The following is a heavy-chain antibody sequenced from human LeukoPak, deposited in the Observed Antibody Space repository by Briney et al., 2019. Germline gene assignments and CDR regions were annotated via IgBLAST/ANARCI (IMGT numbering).Heavy chain of an antibody. J-gene: IGHJ3*02. CDR1: GGTFSSYA. CDR2: IIPILGIA. Sequence: GASVKVSCKASGGTFSSYAISWVRQAPGQGLEWMGRIIPILGIANYAQKFQGRVTITADKSTSTAYMELSSLRSEDTAVYYCAREEWFGEPPYHDAFDIWGQGTMVTVSS. D-gene: IGHD3-10*01. V-gene: IGHV1-69*04. CDR3: AREEWFGEPPYHDAFDI.